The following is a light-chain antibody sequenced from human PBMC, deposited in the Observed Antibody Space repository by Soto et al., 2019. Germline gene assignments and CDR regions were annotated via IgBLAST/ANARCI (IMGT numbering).Light chain of an antibody. CDR2: GAS. CDR3: QQYNNWPPT. Sequence: EIVMTQSPATLSVSPGERATLSCRASQSVSSNLAWYQQKPGQAPRLLIYGASTRATGIPARFSGSGYGTAFTLTITSRQSEDFAVSYCQQYNNWPPTFGQGTKVELK. V-gene: IGKV3-15*01. CDR1: QSVSSN. J-gene: IGKJ1*01.